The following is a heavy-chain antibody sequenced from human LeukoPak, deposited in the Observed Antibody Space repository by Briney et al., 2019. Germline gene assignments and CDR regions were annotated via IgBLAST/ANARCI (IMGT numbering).Heavy chain of an antibody. D-gene: IGHD6-19*01. CDR3: ARDQGIAVTATPSDY. Sequence: ASVKVSCKTSGYTFTRYYIHWVRQAPGQGLEWMGMINPSGGSTNYAQKFQGRVTMTRDTSASTVYMELSSLRSEDTAVYYCARDQGIAVTATPSDYWGQGTLVTVSS. CDR2: INPSGGST. CDR1: GYTFTRYY. V-gene: IGHV1-46*01. J-gene: IGHJ4*02.